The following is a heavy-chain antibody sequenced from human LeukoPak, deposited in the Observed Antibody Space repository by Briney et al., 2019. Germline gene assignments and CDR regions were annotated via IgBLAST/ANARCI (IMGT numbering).Heavy chain of an antibody. Sequence: SETLSLTCTVSGGSISSYYWSWIRQPPGKGLEWIGYIYYSGSTNYNPSLKSRVTISVDTSKNQFSLKLSSVTAADTAVYYCASHRKVVAATLWDAFDIWGQGTMVTVSS. CDR1: GGSISSYY. CDR3: ASHRKVVAATLWDAFDI. D-gene: IGHD2-15*01. V-gene: IGHV4-59*08. J-gene: IGHJ3*02. CDR2: IYYSGST.